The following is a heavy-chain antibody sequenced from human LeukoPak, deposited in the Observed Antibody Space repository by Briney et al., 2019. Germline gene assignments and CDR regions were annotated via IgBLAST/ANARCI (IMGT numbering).Heavy chain of an antibody. CDR1: GYTFTSYG. CDR2: ISTYNGYA. V-gene: IGHV1-18*01. J-gene: IGHJ6*04. D-gene: IGHD6-19*01. Sequence: GASVKVSCKASGYTFTSYGISWVRQAPGQGLEWMAWISTYNGYANYAQKLQGRVTMTTETSTSTAYMELRSLRSDDTAVYYCARNSSDWYGYMDVWGKGTTVTVSS. CDR3: ARNSSDWYGYMDV.